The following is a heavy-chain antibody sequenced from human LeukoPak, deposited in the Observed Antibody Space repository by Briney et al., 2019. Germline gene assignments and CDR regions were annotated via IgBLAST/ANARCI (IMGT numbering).Heavy chain of an antibody. Sequence: KSGGSLRLSCAASGFTFSSYNMNWVRQAPGKGLEWVSSISSSSSYIYYPGSVKGRFTISRENAKNSLYLQVNSLRAGDTAVYYCARAGYSSTWYSRYFDLWGRGTLVTVSS. D-gene: IGHD6-13*01. CDR3: ARAGYSSTWYSRYFDL. CDR1: GFTFSSYN. J-gene: IGHJ2*01. V-gene: IGHV3-21*01. CDR2: ISSSSSYI.